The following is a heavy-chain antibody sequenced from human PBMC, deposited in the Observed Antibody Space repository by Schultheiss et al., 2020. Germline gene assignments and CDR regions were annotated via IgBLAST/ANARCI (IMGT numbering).Heavy chain of an antibody. D-gene: IGHD2-15*01. CDR2: VNGDGSSI. V-gene: IGHV3-74*01. CDR1: GFTLSSYY. Sequence: GESLKISCAASGFTLSSYYMHWVRQAPGGGLVWVSRVNGDGSSISYADSVKGRFTISRDNAKNTLYLQMNSLRAEDTAVYYCARDVCSGGSCFDYYYYGMDVWGQGTTVNVYS. CDR3: ARDVCSGGSCFDYYYYGMDV. J-gene: IGHJ6*02.